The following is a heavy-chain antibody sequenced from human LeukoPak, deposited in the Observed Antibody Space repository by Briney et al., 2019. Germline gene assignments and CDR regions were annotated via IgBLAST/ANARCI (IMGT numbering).Heavy chain of an antibody. V-gene: IGHV1-46*01. D-gene: IGHD1-7*01. CDR3: ARANNWNYALGY. Sequence: ASVKVSCKASGYTFTSYYMHWVRQAPGQGLEWMGIINPSGGSTSCAQKFQGRVTMTRDMSTSTVYMELSSLRSEDTAVYYCARANNWNYALGYWGQGTLVTVSS. J-gene: IGHJ4*02. CDR1: GYTFTSYY. CDR2: INPSGGST.